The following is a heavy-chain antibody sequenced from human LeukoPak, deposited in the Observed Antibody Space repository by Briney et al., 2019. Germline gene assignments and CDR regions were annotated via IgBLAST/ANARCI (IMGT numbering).Heavy chain of an antibody. D-gene: IGHD2-21*01. CDR3: AREVIADLNWFDP. CDR1: GYSFTDYY. J-gene: IGHJ5*02. CDR2: INPNHGGT. Sequence: ASVKVSCKASGYSFTDYYINWVRQAPGQGLGWMGWINPNHGGTHYAQKFQGRVTMTRDTSITTAYMELSNLRSDDTAVYYCAREVIADLNWFDPWGQGTLVTVSS. V-gene: IGHV1-2*02.